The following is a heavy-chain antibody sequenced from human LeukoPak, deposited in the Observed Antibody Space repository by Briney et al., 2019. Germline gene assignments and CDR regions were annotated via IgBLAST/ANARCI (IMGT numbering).Heavy chain of an antibody. V-gene: IGHV1-2*06. Sequence: VASVKVSCKASGYTFTDYYVHWVRQAPGQGLEWMGRINAKSGDTNAAQRFQGRVTMTRVTSITTAYLELSRLRSDDTAVYYCARDELYNGYYSVKYHYNGMDVWGQGTTVTASS. CDR2: INAKSGDT. CDR3: ARDELYNGYYSVKYHYNGMDV. D-gene: IGHD3-3*01. J-gene: IGHJ6*02. CDR1: GYTFTDYY.